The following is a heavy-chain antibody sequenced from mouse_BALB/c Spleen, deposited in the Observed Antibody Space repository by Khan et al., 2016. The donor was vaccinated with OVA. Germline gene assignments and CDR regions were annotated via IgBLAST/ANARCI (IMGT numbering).Heavy chain of an antibody. D-gene: IGHD3-1*01. CDR1: GYSITSYY. CDR2: IDPFNGGT. CDR3: AKGGLGLRSYAMDY. V-gene: IGHV1S135*01. Sequence: VQLQQSGPDLMKPGTSVKISYKASGYSITSYYMHWVKQSHGKSLEWIGYIDPFNGGTSYNQKFKGKATLTVDKSSSTAYMHLSSLTSEDSAVYYCAKGGLGLRSYAMDYWGQGTSVTVSS. J-gene: IGHJ4*01.